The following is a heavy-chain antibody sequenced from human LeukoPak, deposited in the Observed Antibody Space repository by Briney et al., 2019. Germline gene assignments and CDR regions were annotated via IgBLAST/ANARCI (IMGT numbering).Heavy chain of an antibody. CDR2: ISGSGGST. CDR3: AKDPLVNSQEYFDY. D-gene: IGHD2/OR15-2a*01. V-gene: IGHV3-23*01. Sequence: GGSLRLSCAASGFXFSSYAISWVRQAPGKRLEWVSAISGSGGSTYYAESVKGRFTISRDNSKNTLYLQMNSLRVGDTALYYCAKDPLVNSQEYFDYWGQGTLVTVSS. CDR1: GFXFSSYA. J-gene: IGHJ4*02.